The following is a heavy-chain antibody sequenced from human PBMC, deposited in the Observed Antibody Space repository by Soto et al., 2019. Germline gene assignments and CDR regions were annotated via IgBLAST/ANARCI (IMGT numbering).Heavy chain of an antibody. D-gene: IGHD3-10*01. CDR3: ARDSMVRGIMVLGSYGNKYGMDV. CDR1: GDSVSSNSAG. V-gene: IGHV6-1*01. J-gene: IGHJ6*02. Sequence: SQTLSLTCAISGDSVSSNSAGWNWIRQSPSRGLEWLGRTYYRSKWYSDSALSVKSRIAINADTSKNQFSLQLISVTPEDTAVYYCARDSMVRGIMVLGSYGNKYGMDVWGQGTTVTVSS. CDR2: TYYRSKWYS.